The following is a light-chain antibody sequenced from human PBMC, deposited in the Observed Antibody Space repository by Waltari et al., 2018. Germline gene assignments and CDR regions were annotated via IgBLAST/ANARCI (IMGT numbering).Light chain of an antibody. CDR3: QQYGSSPLT. J-gene: IGKJ4*01. V-gene: IGKV3-20*01. CDR1: QTVSNSY. CDR2: GAS. Sequence: EIVLTQSPGPLSLSPGERATLSCRASQTVSNSYLAWYQQKPGQAPRLLIYGASSRATGIPDRFSGSVSGTDFTDFTLTISRLEPEDFAVYYCQQYGSSPLTFGGGTKVEIK.